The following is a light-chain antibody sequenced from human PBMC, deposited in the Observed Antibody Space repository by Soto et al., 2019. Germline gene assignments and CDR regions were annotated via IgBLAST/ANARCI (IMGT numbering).Light chain of an antibody. CDR2: AAT. J-gene: IGKJ1*01. Sequence: DIQMTQSPFSLSASVGDRVTITCRASQSINSKLNWYQQKPGEVPKLLIYAATSLQSGVPSRFSGSGSGTDFTLTISSLQPEDFATYYCQHYNSYSEAFGQGTKVDIK. V-gene: IGKV1-39*01. CDR1: QSINSK. CDR3: QHYNSYSEA.